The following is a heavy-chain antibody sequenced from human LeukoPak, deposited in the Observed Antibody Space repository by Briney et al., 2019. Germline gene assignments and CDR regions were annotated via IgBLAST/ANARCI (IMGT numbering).Heavy chain of an antibody. D-gene: IGHD2-2*01. V-gene: IGHV1-69*05. Sequence: GASVKVSCKASGGTFSSYAISWVRQAPGQGLKWMGGIIPIFGTANYAQKFQGRVTITTDESTSTAYMELSSLRSEDTAVYYCAITLGSTYYYYYYMDVWGKGTTVTVSS. CDR3: AITLGSTYYYYYYMDV. CDR1: GGTFSSYA. J-gene: IGHJ6*03. CDR2: IIPIFGTA.